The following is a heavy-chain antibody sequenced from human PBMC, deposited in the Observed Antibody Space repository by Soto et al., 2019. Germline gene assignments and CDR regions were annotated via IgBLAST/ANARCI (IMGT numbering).Heavy chain of an antibody. CDR3: ARGGSGYYSGLDV. CDR2: IFSGGET. CDR1: GFTVSNKY. D-gene: IGHD3-10*01. J-gene: IGHJ6*02. V-gene: IGHV3-53*02. Sequence: EVQLVETGGGLIQPGGSLRLSCAASGFTVSNKYMSWVRQAPGKGLEWISVIFSGGETYYADSVKGRFTISRDNSKNTLYLQMSSLRADDTAMYYCARGGSGYYSGLDVWGQGTTVTVSS.